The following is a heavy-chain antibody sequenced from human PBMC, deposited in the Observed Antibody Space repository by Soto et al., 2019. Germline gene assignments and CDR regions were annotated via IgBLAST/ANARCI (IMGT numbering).Heavy chain of an antibody. CDR2: ISSSGEST. D-gene: IGHD2-2*01. Sequence: ESGGGLVQPAGSLTLSCAASGFTFSNYAMSWVREAPGKGLEWVSDISSSGESTYYADSVRGRFTISRDNSKNTLYLQMNSLRAEDTAVYYCAKEYCSSSDCRIYNWFDPWGQGTLVTVSS. CDR3: AKEYCSSSDCRIYNWFDP. V-gene: IGHV3-23*01. J-gene: IGHJ5*02. CDR1: GFTFSNYA.